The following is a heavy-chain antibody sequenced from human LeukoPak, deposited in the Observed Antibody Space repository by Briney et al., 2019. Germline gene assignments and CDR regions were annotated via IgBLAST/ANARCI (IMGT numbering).Heavy chain of an antibody. Sequence: GGSLRLSCTTSGFTFSTSAMNWVRQAPGKGLEWVSSINNVGSHIYYADSVRGRFIISRDNAKNSFFLQMSNLRAEDTAIYYCARDPTHYLRYGYFDYWGQGILVTVSS. CDR1: GFTFSTSA. CDR2: INNVGSHI. J-gene: IGHJ4*02. D-gene: IGHD3-9*01. CDR3: ARDPTHYLRYGYFDY. V-gene: IGHV3-21*01.